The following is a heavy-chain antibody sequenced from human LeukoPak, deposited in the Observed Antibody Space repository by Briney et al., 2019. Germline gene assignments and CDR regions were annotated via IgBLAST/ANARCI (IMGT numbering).Heavy chain of an antibody. V-gene: IGHV3-15*01. Sequence: GGSLRLSCAASGFTFSNAWMSWVRQAPGKGLEWVGRIKSKTDGGTTDYAAPVKGRFTISRDDSKNTLYLQMNSLRAEDTAVYYCASPVPASSPIDYWGQGTLVTVSS. CDR2: IKSKTDGGTT. D-gene: IGHD2-2*01. CDR1: GFTFSNAW. J-gene: IGHJ4*02. CDR3: ASPVPASSPIDY.